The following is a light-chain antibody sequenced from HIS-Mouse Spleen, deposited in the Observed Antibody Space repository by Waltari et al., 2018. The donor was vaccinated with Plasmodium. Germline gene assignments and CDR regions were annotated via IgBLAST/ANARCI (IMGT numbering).Light chain of an antibody. CDR2: GAS. CDR1: QSVSSN. J-gene: IGKJ3*01. V-gene: IGKV3-15*01. CDR3: QQYNNWSFT. Sequence: EIVMTQSPATLSVSPGERATLSCRASQSVSSNLAWSQQKPGQGPSLLIYGASTSATGIPARFSGSGSGTEFTLTISSLQSEDFAVYYCQQYNNWSFTFGPGTKVDIK.